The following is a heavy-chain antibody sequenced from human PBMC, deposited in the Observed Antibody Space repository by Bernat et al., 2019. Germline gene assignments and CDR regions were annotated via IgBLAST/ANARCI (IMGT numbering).Heavy chain of an antibody. D-gene: IGHD5-12*01. J-gene: IGHJ4*02. CDR3: ANDGSSGYGSPFFFDY. V-gene: IGHV3-23*01. Sequence: EVQLLESGGGLVQPGGSLRLSCAASGFTFSSYAMSWVRQAPGKGLEWVSAISGSGGSTYYADSVKGRFTISRDNSKNTLYLQMNSLRAEDTAVYYCANDGSSGYGSPFFFDYWGQGTLVTVSS. CDR1: GFTFSSYA. CDR2: ISGSGGST.